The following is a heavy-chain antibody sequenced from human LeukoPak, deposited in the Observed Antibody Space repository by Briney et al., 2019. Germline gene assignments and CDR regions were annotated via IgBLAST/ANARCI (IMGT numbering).Heavy chain of an antibody. CDR2: ISYDSSDK. CDR3: ARAACGITSCYVACDF. Sequence: RSGTSLRLSCEASGFSFSDYAMHWVRQAPGKGLEWVAVISYDSSDKYYADSVKGRFTISRDNSKNTLFLQMNSLRPDDAAVYYCARAACGITSCYVACDFWGQGNLVGVSS. J-gene: IGHJ4*02. V-gene: IGHV3-30*04. D-gene: IGHD2-2*01. CDR1: GFSFSDYA.